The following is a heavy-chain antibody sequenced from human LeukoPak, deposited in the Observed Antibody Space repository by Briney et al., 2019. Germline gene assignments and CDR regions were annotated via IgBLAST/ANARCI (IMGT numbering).Heavy chain of an antibody. CDR3: ARVRDSSGWYGFDP. J-gene: IGHJ5*02. CDR2: INSDGSST. CDR1: GFTFSSYW. V-gene: IGHV3-74*01. Sequence: PGGSLRLSCAASGFTFSSYWMHWVRQAPGKGLVWVSRINSDGSSTSYADSVKGRFTISRDNAKNTLYLQMNSLRAEDTAVYYCARVRDSSGWYGFDPWGQGTLVTVSS. D-gene: IGHD6-19*01.